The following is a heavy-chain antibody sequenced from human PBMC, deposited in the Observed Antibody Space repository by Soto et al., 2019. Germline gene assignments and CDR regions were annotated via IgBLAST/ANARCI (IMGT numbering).Heavy chain of an antibody. D-gene: IGHD2-21*02. CDR3: AATSGRLRKGYYYVMDV. CDR2: IVVGSRNT. CDR1: GFALTSSA. J-gene: IGHJ6*02. Sequence: SVKVSCKASGFALTSSAVQWVRKARGQRLERIGWIVVGSRNTIYAQNLQDRVTITRDMSTSTANMELSSLRYEDTAVYYCAATSGRLRKGYYYVMDVYGQGTTVIVS. V-gene: IGHV1-58*01.